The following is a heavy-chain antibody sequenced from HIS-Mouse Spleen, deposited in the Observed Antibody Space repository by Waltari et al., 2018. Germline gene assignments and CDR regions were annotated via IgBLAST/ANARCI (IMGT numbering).Heavy chain of an antibody. CDR2: IYYSGST. CDR3: AREIPYSSSWYDWYFDL. D-gene: IGHD6-13*01. V-gene: IGHV4-39*07. J-gene: IGHJ2*01. Sequence: QLQLQESGPGLVKPSETLSLTCTVSGGSISSSRYYGGGIRQPPGKGLEWIGSIYYSGSTYYNPSLKSRVTISVDTSKNQFSLKLSSVTAADTAVYYCAREIPYSSSWYDWYFDLWGRGTLVTVSS. CDR1: GGSISSSRYY.